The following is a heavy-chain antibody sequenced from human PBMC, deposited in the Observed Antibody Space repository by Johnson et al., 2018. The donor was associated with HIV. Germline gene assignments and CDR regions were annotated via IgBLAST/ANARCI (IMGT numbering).Heavy chain of an antibody. CDR2: INSDGGST. D-gene: IGHD3-16*01. CDR1: GFTFSSYW. V-gene: IGHV3-74*02. CDR3: ARGRGDYGGDFDI. J-gene: IGHJ3*02. Sequence: MQLVESGGGLVQPGGSLRLSCAASGFTFSSYWMHWVRQGPGKGPVWVSRINSDGGSTAYGVSVRGRFTISRDNAKNTLYLQMHGLRDEDTAVYYCARGRGDYGGDFDIWGQGTMVTVSS.